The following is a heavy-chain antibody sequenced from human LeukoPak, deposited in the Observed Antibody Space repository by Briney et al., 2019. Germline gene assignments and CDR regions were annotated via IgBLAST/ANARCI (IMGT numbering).Heavy chain of an antibody. V-gene: IGHV3-23*01. CDR1: GFTFSSYA. CDR2: IGGSGSST. D-gene: IGHD3-3*01. Sequence: PGGSLRLSCVASGFTFSSYAMSWVRQAPGKGLEWVSAIGGSGSSTYYADSVKGRFTISRDNSKNTLSLQMNSLRAEDTAVYYCAKLRDFWSGYCVLWGGGTLVTVSS. CDR3: AKLRDFWSGYCVL. J-gene: IGHJ4*02.